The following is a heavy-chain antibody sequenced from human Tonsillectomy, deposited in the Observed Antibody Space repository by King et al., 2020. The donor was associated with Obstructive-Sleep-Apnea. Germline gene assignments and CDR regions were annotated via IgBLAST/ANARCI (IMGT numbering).Heavy chain of an antibody. V-gene: IGHV4-39*07. D-gene: IGHD1-26*01. CDR1: GGSISSSSYY. CDR3: ARDARWELHGLDY. J-gene: IGHJ4*02. CDR2: IYYSGST. Sequence: LQLQESGPGLVKPSETLSLTCTVSGGSISSSSYYWGWIRQPPGKGLEWIGSIYYSGSTYYNPSLKSRVTISVDTSKNQFSLKLCSVTAADTAVYYCARDARWELHGLDYWGQGTLVTVSS.